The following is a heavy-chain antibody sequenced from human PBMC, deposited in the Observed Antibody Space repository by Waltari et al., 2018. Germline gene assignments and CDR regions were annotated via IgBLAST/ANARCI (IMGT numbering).Heavy chain of an antibody. CDR1: GFTFSRYG. CDR2: ISYDGSNK. Sequence: QVPLVESGGGVVQPGRSLRLSCAASGFTFSRYGMHWVRQAPGKGLEWVAVISYDGSNKYYADSVKGRFTISRDNSKNTLYLQMNSLRAEDTAVYYCAKSAYSSSSFDPWGQGTLVTVSS. CDR3: AKSAYSSSSFDP. V-gene: IGHV3-30*18. D-gene: IGHD6-13*01. J-gene: IGHJ5*02.